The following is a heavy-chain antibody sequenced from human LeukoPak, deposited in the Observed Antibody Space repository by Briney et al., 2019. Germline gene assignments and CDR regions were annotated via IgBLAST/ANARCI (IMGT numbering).Heavy chain of an antibody. CDR3: ARESADYYDSSGYCCAFDI. D-gene: IGHD3-22*01. Sequence: ASVNVSCKASGGSFSSYAISWVRQAPGQGLEWMGGIIPIFGTANYAQKFQGRVTITADESTSIAYMELSSLRSEDTAVYYCARESADYYDSSGYCCAFDIWGQGTMVTVSS. CDR1: GGSFSSYA. J-gene: IGHJ3*02. V-gene: IGHV1-69*13. CDR2: IIPIFGTA.